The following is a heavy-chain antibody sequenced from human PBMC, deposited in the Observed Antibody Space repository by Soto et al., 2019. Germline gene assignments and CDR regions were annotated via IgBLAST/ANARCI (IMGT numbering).Heavy chain of an antibody. J-gene: IGHJ5*02. V-gene: IGHV4-39*01. Sequence: SETLSLTCTVSGGSISSSSYYWGWIRQPPGKGLEWIGSIYYSGSTYYNPSLKSRVTISVDTSKNQFSLKLSSVTAADTAVYYCARRGYCSGGSCYDPGWFDPWGQGTLVTGLL. CDR3: ARRGYCSGGSCYDPGWFDP. D-gene: IGHD2-15*01. CDR1: GGSISSSSYY. CDR2: IYYSGST.